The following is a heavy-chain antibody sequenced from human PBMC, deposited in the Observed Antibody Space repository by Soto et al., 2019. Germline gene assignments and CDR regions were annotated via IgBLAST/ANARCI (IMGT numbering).Heavy chain of an antibody. V-gene: IGHV4-59*01. Sequence: PSETLSLTCTVSGGSISSYYWSWIRQPPGKGLEWIGYINYSGNTNYNPSLKSRVTMSVDTSKNQFSLKLSSVTAADTAVYYCAREHEAVAGPNWFDPWGQGTLVTVSS. D-gene: IGHD6-19*01. J-gene: IGHJ5*02. CDR3: AREHEAVAGPNWFDP. CDR1: GGSISSYY. CDR2: INYSGNT.